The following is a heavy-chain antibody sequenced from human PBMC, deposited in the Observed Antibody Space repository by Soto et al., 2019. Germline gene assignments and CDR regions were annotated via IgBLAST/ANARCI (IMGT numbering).Heavy chain of an antibody. J-gene: IGHJ6*02. CDR1: VCSIRGGGYY. D-gene: IGHD5-18*01. V-gene: IGHV4-31*03. CDR2: IYYSGST. CDR3: ARDRLMATAGTARHYFGLDV. Sequence: PSETLSLACSVSVCSIRGGGYYWSWVRQSPRRGLEWIGNIYYSGSTYYNPSLKSRLTISVDTSKNQFSLNLSSVTAADTAVYYCARDRLMATAGTARHYFGLDVWGQGTTVTVSS.